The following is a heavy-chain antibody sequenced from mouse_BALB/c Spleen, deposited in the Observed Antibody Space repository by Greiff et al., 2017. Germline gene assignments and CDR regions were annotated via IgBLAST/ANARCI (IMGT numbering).Heavy chain of an antibody. J-gene: IGHJ2*01. D-gene: IGHD1-1*01. CDR1: GYTFTSYW. CDR2: INPSTGYT. Sequence: VQLQQSGAELAKPGASVKMSCKASGYTFTSYWMHWVKQRPGQGLEWIGYINPSTGYTEYNQKFKDKATLTADKSSSTAYMQRSSLTSEDSAVYYCARLTVVATEYYFDYWGQGTTLTVSS. V-gene: IGHV1-7*01. CDR3: ARLTVVATEYYFDY.